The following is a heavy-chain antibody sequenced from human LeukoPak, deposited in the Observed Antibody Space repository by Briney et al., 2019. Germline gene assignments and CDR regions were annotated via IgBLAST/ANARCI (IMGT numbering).Heavy chain of an antibody. D-gene: IGHD3-10*01. J-gene: IGHJ4*02. CDR1: GYTFTSFG. CDR3: AREDGLGSYYNGFDY. Sequence: ASVKVSCKASGYTFTSFGITWVRQAPGQGLQWMGWINPDNGHTIYGQNLQGRVTMTTDTSTTTVYLELRSPRSDDTAVYYCAREDGLGSYYNGFDYWGQGTLVTVSS. V-gene: IGHV1-18*01. CDR2: INPDNGHT.